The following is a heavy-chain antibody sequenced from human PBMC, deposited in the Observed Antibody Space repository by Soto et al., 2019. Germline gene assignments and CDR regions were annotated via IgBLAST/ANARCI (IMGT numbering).Heavy chain of an antibody. Sequence: EVPLLESGGGLVQPGGSLRLSCAASGFTFSSYAMIWIRQVPGKGLQWVSGLYGSGRGIHYADAVKGRSTISRDNSAYAVYLQMNNLRVEDTAVYYCAKDAVAGDGVWLAHAWGRGTAVTVSS. CDR2: LYGSGRGI. CDR1: GFTFSSYA. J-gene: IGHJ5*02. CDR3: AKDAVAGDGVWLAHA. D-gene: IGHD4-17*01. V-gene: IGHV3-23*01.